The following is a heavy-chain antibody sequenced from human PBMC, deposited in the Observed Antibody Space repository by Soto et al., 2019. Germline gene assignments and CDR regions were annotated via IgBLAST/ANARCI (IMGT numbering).Heavy chain of an antibody. CDR2: ISSSSSYI. Sequence: GGSLRLSCAASGFTFSSYSMNWVRQAPGKGVEWVSSISSSSSYIYYADSVKGRFTISRDNAKNSLYLQMNSLRAEDTAVYYCARDQTHPYDSSGYVDYWGQGTLVTVSS. CDR1: GFTFSSYS. CDR3: ARDQTHPYDSSGYVDY. J-gene: IGHJ4*02. V-gene: IGHV3-21*01. D-gene: IGHD3-22*01.